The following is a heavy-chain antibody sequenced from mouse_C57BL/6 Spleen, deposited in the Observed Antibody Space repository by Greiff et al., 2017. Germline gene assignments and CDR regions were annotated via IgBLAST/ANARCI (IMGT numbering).Heavy chain of an antibody. V-gene: IGHV1-7*01. J-gene: IGHJ3*01. CDR1: GFTFTSYW. Sequence: VQLQQSGAELAKPGASVKLSCKASGFTFTSYWMYWVKQRPGQGLEWIGYINPSSGYPKYNQKFKDKATLSTANSTSTADMQLSSLTYENSAVSYCAREGAFHWGQETLVTVSA. CDR2: INPSSGYP. CDR3: AREGAFH.